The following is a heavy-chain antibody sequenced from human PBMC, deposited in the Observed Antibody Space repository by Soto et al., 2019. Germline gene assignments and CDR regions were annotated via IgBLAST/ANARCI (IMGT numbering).Heavy chain of an antibody. V-gene: IGHV4-34*01. CDR1: GGSFSGYY. CDR2: INHSGST. CDR3: ARVGHPLTTVTTYYFDY. J-gene: IGHJ4*02. D-gene: IGHD4-17*01. Sequence: SSETLSLTCAVYGGSFSGYYWSWIRQPPWKGLEWIGEINHSGSTNYNPSLKSRVTISVDTSKNQFSLKLSSVTAADTAVYYCARVGHPLTTVTTYYFDYWGQGTLVTVSS.